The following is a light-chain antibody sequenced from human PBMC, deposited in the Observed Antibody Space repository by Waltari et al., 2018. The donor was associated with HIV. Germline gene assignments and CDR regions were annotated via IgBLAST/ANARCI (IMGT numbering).Light chain of an antibody. CDR2: TNI. V-gene: IGLV1-44*01. Sequence: QSVLTQPPSASGTPGQRVTISCSGSSSNIGSNTVNWYQQLPGTAPKLLIHTNIRRPSGVPDRFSGSKSGTSASLAISGLQSEDEADYYCATWDDSLNVVFGGGTKVTVL. CDR3: ATWDDSLNVV. CDR1: SSNIGSNT. J-gene: IGLJ2*01.